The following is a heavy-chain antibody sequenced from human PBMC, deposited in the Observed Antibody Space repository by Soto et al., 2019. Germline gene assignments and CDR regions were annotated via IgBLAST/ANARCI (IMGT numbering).Heavy chain of an antibody. V-gene: IGHV1-46*01. J-gene: IGHJ6*02. CDR3: ARKASDYYYGLDV. Sequence: ASVKVSCKASGYTFTKYFIHWVRQAPGQGLEWMGVFNPSDGSTAYARKFQGRVTLTGDTSTTTVYMDLSSLRSEDTAIYYCARKASDYYYGLDVWGQGTTVTV. CDR2: FNPSDGST. CDR1: GYTFTKYF.